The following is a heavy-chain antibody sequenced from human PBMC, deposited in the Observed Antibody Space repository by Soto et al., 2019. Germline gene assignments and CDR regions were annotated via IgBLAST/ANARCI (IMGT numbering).Heavy chain of an antibody. CDR3: ARDFDCSGGSCYPSFDY. CDR1: GFTFSSYS. Sequence: GGSLRLSCAASGFTFSSYSMNWVRQAPGKGLEWVSSISSSSSYIYYADSVKGRFTISRDNAKNSLYLQMNSLRAEDTAVYYWARDFDCSGGSCYPSFDYWGQGTLVTVSS. D-gene: IGHD2-15*01. J-gene: IGHJ4*02. CDR2: ISSSSSYI. V-gene: IGHV3-21*01.